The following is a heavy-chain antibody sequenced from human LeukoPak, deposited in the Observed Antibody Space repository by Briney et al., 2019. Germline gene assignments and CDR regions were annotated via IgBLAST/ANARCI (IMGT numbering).Heavy chain of an antibody. CDR1: GFTFSSYE. CDR2: ISSSGSTI. CDR3: ARQWLRHPRSAFDI. V-gene: IGHV3-48*03. D-gene: IGHD5-12*01. Sequence: PGGSLRLSCAASGFTFSSYEMNWVRQAPGKGLEWVSYISSSGSTIYYADSVKGRFTISRDNAKNSLYLQMNSLRAEDTAVYYCARQWLRHPRSAFDIWGQGTMVTVSS. J-gene: IGHJ3*02.